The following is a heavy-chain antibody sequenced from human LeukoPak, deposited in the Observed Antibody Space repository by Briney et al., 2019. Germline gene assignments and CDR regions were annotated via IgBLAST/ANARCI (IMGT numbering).Heavy chain of an antibody. CDR3: ARFDRDGYNLDY. CDR1: GGSISSYY. Sequence: SETLSLTCTVSGGSISSYYWSWIRQPPGKGLEWIGYIYYTGSTNYNPSLKSRVTISVDTSKNQFSLNLSSVTAADTALYYCARFDRDGYNLDYWGQGTLVTVSS. J-gene: IGHJ4*02. D-gene: IGHD5-24*01. CDR2: IYYTGST. V-gene: IGHV4-59*01.